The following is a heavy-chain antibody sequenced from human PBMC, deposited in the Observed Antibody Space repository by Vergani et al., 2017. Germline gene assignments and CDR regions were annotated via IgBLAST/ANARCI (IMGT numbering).Heavy chain of an antibody. CDR2: IIPIFGTA. D-gene: IGHD2-15*01. CDR1: GGTFSSYA. V-gene: IGHV1-69*01. J-gene: IGHJ4*02. Sequence: QVQLVQSGAEVKKPGSSVKVSCKASGGTFSSYAISWVRQAPGQGLEWMGGIIPIFGTANYAQKFQGRVTITADESTSTAYMELSSLRSEDTAVYYCAGDFGYCSGGSCFVFDYWGQGTLVTVSS. CDR3: AGDFGYCSGGSCFVFDY.